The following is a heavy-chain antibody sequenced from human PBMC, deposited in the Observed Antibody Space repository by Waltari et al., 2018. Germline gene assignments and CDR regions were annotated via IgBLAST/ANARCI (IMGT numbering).Heavy chain of an antibody. CDR3: ARDLDGY. J-gene: IGHJ4*02. CDR1: GNSFTSYW. CDR2: IYPGAANT. V-gene: IGHV5-51*03. Sequence: EVQLVQSGAEVKEPGESRMISCRGSGNSFTSYWVVGVRHIPVNGLERTGSIYPGAANTRYTPSIQGQVTISRHKAKNPLYLQMNSQRAEDTAVYYCARDLDGYWGQGTLVTVSS.